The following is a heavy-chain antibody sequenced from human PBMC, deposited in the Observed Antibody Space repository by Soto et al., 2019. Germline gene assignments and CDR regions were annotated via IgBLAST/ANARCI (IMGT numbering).Heavy chain of an antibody. J-gene: IGHJ6*02. V-gene: IGHV3-48*02. CDR1: GFTFSSYS. Sequence: PGGSLRLSCAASGFTFSSYSMNWVRQAPGKGLEWVSYISSSSSTIYYADSVKGRFTISRDNAKNSLYLQMNSLRDEDTAVYYCARADYDFWSGYYYLVHYYYGMDVWGQGTTVTVSS. CDR2: ISSSSSTI. CDR3: ARADYDFWSGYYYLVHYYYGMDV. D-gene: IGHD3-3*01.